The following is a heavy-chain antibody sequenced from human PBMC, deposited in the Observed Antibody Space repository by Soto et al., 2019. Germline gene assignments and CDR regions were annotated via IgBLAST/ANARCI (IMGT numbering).Heavy chain of an antibody. CDR2: IYSGGST. CDR3: ARVDAYYYYYMDV. V-gene: IGHV3-53*04. J-gene: IGHJ6*03. CDR1: GFTVSSNY. Sequence: GGSLRLSCAASGFTVSSNYMSWVRQAPGKGLEWVSVIYSGGSTYYADSVKGRFTISRHNSKNTLYLQMNSLRAEDTAVYYCARVDAYYYYYMDVWGKGTTVTVSS. D-gene: IGHD2-15*01.